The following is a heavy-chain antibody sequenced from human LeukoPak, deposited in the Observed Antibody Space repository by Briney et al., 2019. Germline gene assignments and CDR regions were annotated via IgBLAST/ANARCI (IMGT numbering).Heavy chain of an antibody. D-gene: IGHD3-10*02. CDR1: GSTVSNNY. V-gene: IGHV3-66*01. CDR2: IYSGGNT. CDR3: AELGITMIGGV. J-gene: IGHJ6*04. Sequence: GGSLRLSCAASGSTVSNNYMSWVRQRPGKGLEWVSVIYSGGNTYYADSVRGRFTISRDNSQNTLYLQMNSLRAEDTAVYYCAELGITMIGGVWGKGTTVTISS.